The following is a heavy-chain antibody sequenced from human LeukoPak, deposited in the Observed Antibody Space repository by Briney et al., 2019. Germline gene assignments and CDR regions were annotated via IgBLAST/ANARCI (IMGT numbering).Heavy chain of an antibody. CDR2: IYHSGST. Sequence: PSETLSLTCAVSGGSISSSNWWSWVRQPPGKGLEWIGEIYHSGSTNYNPSLKSRVTISVDKSKNQFSLNLNSVTAADTAVYYCARQQRDALFGVVMGFGFDYWGQGILVTVSS. CDR1: GGSISSSNW. J-gene: IGHJ4*02. D-gene: IGHD3-3*01. V-gene: IGHV4-4*02. CDR3: ARQQRDALFGVVMGFGFDY.